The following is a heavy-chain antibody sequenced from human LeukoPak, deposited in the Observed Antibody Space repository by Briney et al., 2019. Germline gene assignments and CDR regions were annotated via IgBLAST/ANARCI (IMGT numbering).Heavy chain of an antibody. CDR2: ISGSGYYT. V-gene: IGHV3-23*01. D-gene: IGHD3-16*01. J-gene: IGHJ6*03. CDR1: GFTFGSFA. CDR3: AKDGSWGDYYFYFYMDV. Sequence: PGGSLRLSCEASGFTFGSFAMSWVRQAPGKGLEWVSGISGSGYYTYYADSVKGRFTISRDNSKNTLYIRMNSLRAEDTAVYYCAKDGSWGDYYFYFYMDVWGKGTTVTVSS.